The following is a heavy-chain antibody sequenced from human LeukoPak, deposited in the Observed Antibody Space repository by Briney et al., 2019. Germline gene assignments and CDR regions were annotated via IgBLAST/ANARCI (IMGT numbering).Heavy chain of an antibody. V-gene: IGHV3-23*01. CDR1: GFTFSSYA. J-gene: IGHJ4*02. D-gene: IGHD6-13*01. Sequence: PGGSLRLSCAASGFTFSSYAMSWVRQAPGKGLEWVSTVSGSGDSTYYADSVKGRFTISRDNSKNTLYLQMNSLRAEDTAVYYCAKPPPDSSSWLFDFWGQGTLVTVPS. CDR2: VSGSGDST. CDR3: AKPPPDSSSWLFDF.